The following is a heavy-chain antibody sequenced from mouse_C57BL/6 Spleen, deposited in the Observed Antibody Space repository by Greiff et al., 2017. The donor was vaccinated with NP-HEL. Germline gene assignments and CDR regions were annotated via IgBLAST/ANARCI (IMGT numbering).Heavy chain of an antibody. D-gene: IGHD2-14*01. CDR2: ISSGSSTI. J-gene: IGHJ2*01. CDR1: GFTFSDYG. V-gene: IGHV5-17*01. CDR3: ARRAIGVNDFDY. Sequence: EVKLVESGGGLVKPGGSLKLSCAASGFTFSDYGMHWVRQAPEKGLEWVAYISSGSSTIYYADTVKGRFTISRDNAKNTLFLQMTSLRSEDTAMYYCARRAIGVNDFDYWGQGTTLTVSS.